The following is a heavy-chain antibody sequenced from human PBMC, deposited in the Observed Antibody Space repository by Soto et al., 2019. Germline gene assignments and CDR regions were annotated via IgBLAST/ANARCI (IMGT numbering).Heavy chain of an antibody. J-gene: IGHJ5*02. CDR1: AYSFTSYH. Sequence: ASVKVSCKASAYSFTSYHIHWVRQAPGQGLEWMGLINPDAGATNYAQRFQGRLRLTRDTSTSTVYMELRSLRFDDTAVYYCARGDIVLVPASEGNWFDPWGQGTLVTISS. V-gene: IGHV1-46*01. CDR3: ARGDIVLVPASEGNWFDP. CDR2: INPDAGAT. D-gene: IGHD2-2*01.